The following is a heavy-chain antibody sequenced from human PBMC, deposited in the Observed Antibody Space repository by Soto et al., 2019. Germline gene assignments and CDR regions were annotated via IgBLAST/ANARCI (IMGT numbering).Heavy chain of an antibody. CDR3: ARHRCGGSCYHDYYYYGMDV. J-gene: IGHJ6*02. V-gene: IGHV4-39*01. CDR1: GGSISSSSYY. D-gene: IGHD2-15*01. CDR2: IYYSGST. Sequence: SETLSLTCTVSGGSISSSSYYWGWIRQPPGKGLEWIGSIYYSGSTYYNPSLKSRVTISVDTSKNQFSLKLSSVTAADTAVYYCARHRCGGSCYHDYYYYGMDVWGQGTTVTVSS.